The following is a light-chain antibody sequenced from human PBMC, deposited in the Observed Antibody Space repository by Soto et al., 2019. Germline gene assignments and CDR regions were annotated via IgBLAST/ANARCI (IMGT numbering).Light chain of an antibody. CDR1: QSVGGSS. J-gene: IGKJ1*01. V-gene: IGKV3-20*01. CDR3: QQYQNSPRT. CDR2: DTS. Sequence: ETVVTQSPGTLSLSPGERATVSCRASQSVGGSSLAWYQQRPGQAPRLLIYDTSKRATGIPDRFSGSGSGTDFTLTISRLEPEDFAVYYCQQYQNSPRTFGQGTKVDIK.